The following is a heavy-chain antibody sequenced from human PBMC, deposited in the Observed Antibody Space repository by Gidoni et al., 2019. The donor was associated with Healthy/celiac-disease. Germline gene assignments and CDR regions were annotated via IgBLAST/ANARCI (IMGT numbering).Heavy chain of an antibody. CDR2: IIPIFGTA. V-gene: IGHV1-69*01. Sequence: QVQLVQSGAEVKKPGSSVTVSCKASGGTFSSYALSWVRQAPGPGLEWMGGIIPIFGTANYAKKFQGRVTITADESTSTAYIELSSLRSEDTAVYYCACSARRYGDYPTGGAFDIWGQGTMVTVSS. CDR3: ACSARRYGDYPTGGAFDI. J-gene: IGHJ3*02. D-gene: IGHD4-17*01. CDR1: GGTFSSYA.